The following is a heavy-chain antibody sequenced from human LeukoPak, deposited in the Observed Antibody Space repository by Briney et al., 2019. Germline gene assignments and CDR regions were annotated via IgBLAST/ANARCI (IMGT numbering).Heavy chain of an antibody. CDR3: ARDRDSSTWYWFDP. CDR1: GGSISSYY. CDR2: SHYSGSP. D-gene: IGHD6-13*01. Sequence: SETMSLTCTDSGGSISSYYWSWIRQPPGKGLEWIGYSHYSGSPNYNPSLKSRVTISVDTSKNQFSLKLSSVTAADTAVYYCARDRDSSTWYWFDPWGQGTLVTVSS. J-gene: IGHJ5*02. V-gene: IGHV4-59*01.